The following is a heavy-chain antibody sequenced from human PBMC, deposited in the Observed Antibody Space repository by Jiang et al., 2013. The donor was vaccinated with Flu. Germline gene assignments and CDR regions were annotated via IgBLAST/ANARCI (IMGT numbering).Heavy chain of an antibody. CDR3: ARTLQPSYEWELLLYYFDY. CDR2: INTNTGNP. CDR1: GYTFTDYA. D-gene: IGHD1-26*01. J-gene: IGHJ4*02. Sequence: LQSGSELKKPGASVKVSCKASGYTFTDYAMNWVRQAPGQGLEWMGWINTNTGNPTYAQGFTGRFVFSLDTSVTTAYLQISSLKAEDTALYYCARTLQPSYEWELLLYYFDYWGQGTLVTVSS. V-gene: IGHV7-4-1*02.